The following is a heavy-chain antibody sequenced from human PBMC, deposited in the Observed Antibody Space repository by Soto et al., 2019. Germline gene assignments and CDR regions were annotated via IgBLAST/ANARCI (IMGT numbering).Heavy chain of an antibody. CDR1: GFTFDDYA. D-gene: IGHD2-15*01. J-gene: IGHJ4*01. CDR3: VKDSYADFHRVLSTAEYFFDY. V-gene: IGHV3-9*01. CDR2: ITWNSGKI. Sequence: LXLSFTASGFTFDDYAMHWVRQGPGRGLEWVSGITWNSGKIAYADSVKGRFTIARDDDNNSLYLQMNSLRPEDTALYYCVKDSYADFHRVLSTAEYFFDYWGHGTPVTVSS.